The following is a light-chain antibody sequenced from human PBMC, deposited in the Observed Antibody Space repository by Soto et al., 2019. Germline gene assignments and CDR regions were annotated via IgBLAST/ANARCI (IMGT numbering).Light chain of an antibody. J-gene: IGLJ1*01. Sequence: QSVLTQPASVSGSPGQSITISCTGTSSDVGNYKYVSWYQQHPGKAPKLMIYEVSNRPSGVSNRSSGSKSGNTASLTISGLQAEDETDYYCFSYTSSGTYVFGNGTKVTVL. CDR3: FSYTSSGTYV. V-gene: IGLV2-14*01. CDR1: SSDVGNYKY. CDR2: EVS.